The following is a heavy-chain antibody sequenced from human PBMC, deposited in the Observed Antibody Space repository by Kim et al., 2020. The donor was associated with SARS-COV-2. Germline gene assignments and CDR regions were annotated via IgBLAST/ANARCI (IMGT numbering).Heavy chain of an antibody. D-gene: IGHD4-4*01. CDR3: AREFTVTTLLAQYSSYYGMDV. CDR1: GYTFTSYG. J-gene: IGHJ6*02. V-gene: IGHV1-18*04. CDR2: ISAYNGNT. Sequence: ASVKVSCKASGYTFTSYGISWVRQAPGQGLEWMGWISAYNGNTNYAQKLQGRVTMTTDTSTSTAYMELRSLRSDDTAVYYCAREFTVTTLLAQYSSYYGMDVWGQGTTVTVSS.